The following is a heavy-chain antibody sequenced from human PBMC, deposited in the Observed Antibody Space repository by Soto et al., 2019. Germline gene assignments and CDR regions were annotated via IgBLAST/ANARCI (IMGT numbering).Heavy chain of an antibody. Sequence: SETLSLTCAVSGCSITGGGYSWSWIRQPPGKGLEWIGYIYHSVGPYYNPSLFSRVTISVDRSNNQFSLELRFLTAADTAVYYCAREAPGGGQIDNWGQGTLVTVSS. CDR1: GCSITGGGYS. J-gene: IGHJ4*02. CDR3: AREAPGGGQIDN. V-gene: IGHV4-30-2*01. CDR2: IYHSVGP. D-gene: IGHD3-16*01.